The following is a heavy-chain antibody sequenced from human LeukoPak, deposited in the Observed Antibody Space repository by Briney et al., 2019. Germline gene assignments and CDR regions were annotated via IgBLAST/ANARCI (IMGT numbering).Heavy chain of an antibody. D-gene: IGHD3-22*01. J-gene: IGHJ4*02. V-gene: IGHV1-2*02. CDR3: ASRDPTYYYDSSGYYLRGIFDY. CDR2: INPNSGGT. Sequence: ASVKVSCKASGYTFTGYYIHWVRQAPGQGLEWMGWINPNSGGTNYAQKFQGRVTMTRDASISTAYMELSRLRSDDTAVYYCASRDPTYYYDSSGYYLRGIFDYWGQGTLVTVSS. CDR1: GYTFTGYY.